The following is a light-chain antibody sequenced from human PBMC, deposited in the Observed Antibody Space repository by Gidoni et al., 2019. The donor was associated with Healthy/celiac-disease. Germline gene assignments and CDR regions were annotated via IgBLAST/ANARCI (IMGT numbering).Light chain of an antibody. CDR2: GAS. CDR3: QHYGSSP. Sequence: EIVLTQSPGTLSLSPGERATLSCRASQSVSSSYLAWYQQKPGQSPRLLIYGASSRATGIPDRFSVSGSGTDFTLTISRLEPEDFAVYYCQHYGSSPFGGGTKVEIK. V-gene: IGKV3-20*01. CDR1: QSVSSSY. J-gene: IGKJ4*01.